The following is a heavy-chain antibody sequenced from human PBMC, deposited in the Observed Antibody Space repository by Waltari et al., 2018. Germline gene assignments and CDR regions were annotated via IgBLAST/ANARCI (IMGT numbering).Heavy chain of an antibody. J-gene: IGHJ5*02. CDR1: GFTFSTYS. V-gene: IGHV3-21*01. CDR3: AGTPVEDHLPNWFDP. Sequence: EVQLVESGGGLVKPGGSLRLSCAASGFTFSTYSMNWVRQAPGNGLGWVESIGSVGNYIYYADSVKGRFTTSRDNAKNSLYLQMNSLGAEDTAVYYCAGTPVEDHLPNWFDPWGQGTLVTVSS. CDR2: IGSVGNYI.